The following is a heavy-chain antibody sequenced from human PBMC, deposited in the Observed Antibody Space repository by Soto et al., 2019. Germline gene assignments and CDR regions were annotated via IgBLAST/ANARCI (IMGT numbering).Heavy chain of an antibody. J-gene: IGHJ3*02. V-gene: IGHV4-59*01. CDR1: GGSISSYY. D-gene: IGHD3-10*01. Sequence: SETLSLTCTVSGGSISSYYWSWIRQPPGKGLEWIGYIYYSGSTNYNPSLKSRVTISVDTSKNQFSLKLSSVTAADTAVYYYARHLPLWFGDLTGAFDIWGQGTMVT. CDR3: ARHLPLWFGDLTGAFDI. CDR2: IYYSGST.